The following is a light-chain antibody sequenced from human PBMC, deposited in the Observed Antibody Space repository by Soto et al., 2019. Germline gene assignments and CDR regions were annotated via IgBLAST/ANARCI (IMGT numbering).Light chain of an antibody. V-gene: IGLV2-14*01. CDR3: TSYTSSSTLYV. CDR1: SSDVGGYNY. J-gene: IGLJ1*01. CDR2: DVR. Sequence: QSALTQPASVSGSPGQSITISCTGTSSDVGGYNYVSWYQQHPGKAPKLMIYDVRNRASGASNRFSGSKSGNTASLTISGLQAEDEADYYCTSYTSSSTLYVFGTGTKLTV.